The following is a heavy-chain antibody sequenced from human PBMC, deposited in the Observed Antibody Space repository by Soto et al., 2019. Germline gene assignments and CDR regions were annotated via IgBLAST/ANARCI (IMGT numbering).Heavy chain of an antibody. CDR1: GGSMIPYY. Sequence: SEKLSLTCTVSGGSMIPYYWGWSRQPPGRGLEWIGFIYYAGSTKYNPSLNSRVTISVDTSKNQFSLTVTSVTAADTAVYYCARRVVATDTFDFSGQGTLVLGSS. CDR2: IYYAGST. D-gene: IGHD5-12*01. CDR3: ARRVVATDTFDF. V-gene: IGHV4-59*08. J-gene: IGHJ4*02.